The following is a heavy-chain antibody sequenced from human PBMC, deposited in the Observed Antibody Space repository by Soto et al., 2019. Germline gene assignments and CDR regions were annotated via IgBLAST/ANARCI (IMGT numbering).Heavy chain of an antibody. J-gene: IGHJ3*02. D-gene: IGHD3-22*01. V-gene: IGHV3-23*01. CDR1: GFTFSSYA. CDR3: AKVGADYDSSGTSDAFDI. Sequence: EVQLLESGGGLVQPGGSLRLSCAASGFTFSSYAMSWVRQAPGKGLEWVSAISGSGGSTYYADSVKGRFTISRDNSKNTLYLQMNSLRAEDTAVYYCAKVGADYDSSGTSDAFDIWGQGTMVTVSS. CDR2: ISGSGGST.